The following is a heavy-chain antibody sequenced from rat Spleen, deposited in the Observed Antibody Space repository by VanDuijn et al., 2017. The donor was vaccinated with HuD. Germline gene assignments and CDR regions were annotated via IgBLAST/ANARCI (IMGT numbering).Heavy chain of an antibody. CDR1: GFTFSNYD. CDR2: ISPSGGST. V-gene: IGHV5S13*01. J-gene: IGHJ2*01. Sequence: EVQLVESGGGLVQPGRSLKLSCSASGFTFSNYDMAWVRQAPTKGLEWVASISPSGGSTYYRDSVKGRFTVSRDNAKNTQYLQMDSLRSEDTATYYCARQLSRSTEGAFDYWGQGVMVTVSS. D-gene: IGHD1-11*01. CDR3: ARQLSRSTEGAFDY.